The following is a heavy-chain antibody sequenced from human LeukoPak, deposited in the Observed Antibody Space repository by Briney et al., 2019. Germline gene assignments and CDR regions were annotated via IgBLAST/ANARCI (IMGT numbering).Heavy chain of an antibody. J-gene: IGHJ4*02. CDR3: ARQGDGGYSYGNFHS. Sequence: SETLSLTCTVSGGSIISSSYYWGRIRQPPGKGLEWIGSIYSGGSTYCNPSLKSRVTISVDTSKKQFSLRLSSVTASDTAVYYCARQGDGGYSYGNFHSWGQGTLVTVSS. V-gene: IGHV4-39*01. D-gene: IGHD5-18*01. CDR2: IYSGGST. CDR1: GGSIISSSYY.